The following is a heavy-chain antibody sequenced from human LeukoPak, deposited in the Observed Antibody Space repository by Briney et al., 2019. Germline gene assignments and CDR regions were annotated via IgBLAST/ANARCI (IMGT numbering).Heavy chain of an antibody. Sequence: SETLSLTCTVSGGSISSGGYYWSWIRQHPGKGLEWIGYIYYSGSTYYNPSLKSRVTISVDTSKNQFSLKLSSVTAADTAVYYCARGSYRYFDYWGQGTLVTVSS. CDR3: ARGSYRYFDY. CDR2: IYYSGST. V-gene: IGHV4-31*03. J-gene: IGHJ4*02. CDR1: GGSISSGGYY. D-gene: IGHD4-4*01.